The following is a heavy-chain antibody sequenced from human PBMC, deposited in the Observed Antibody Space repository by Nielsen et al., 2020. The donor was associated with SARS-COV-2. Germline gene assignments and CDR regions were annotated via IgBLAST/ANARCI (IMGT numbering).Heavy chain of an antibody. Sequence: GESLKISCAASGFTFSSYGMHWVRQAPGKGLEWVAVISYDGSNKYYADSVKGRFTISRDNSKNTLYLQMNSLRAEDTAVYYCAKVESADYGFDYWGQGTLVTVSS. D-gene: IGHD4-17*01. CDR1: GFTFSSYG. J-gene: IGHJ4*02. CDR2: ISYDGSNK. CDR3: AKVESADYGFDY. V-gene: IGHV3-30*18.